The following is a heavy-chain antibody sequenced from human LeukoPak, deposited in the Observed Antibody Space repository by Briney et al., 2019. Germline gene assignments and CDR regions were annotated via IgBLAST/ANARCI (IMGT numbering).Heavy chain of an antibody. CDR2: ISSSGSTI. CDR3: ARDHEMVRGVIRSSFDY. D-gene: IGHD3-10*01. V-gene: IGHV3-48*03. Sequence: GGSLRLSCAASGFTFSSYEMNWVRQAPGKRLEWVSYISSSGSTIYYADSVKGRFTISRDNAKNSLYLQMNSLRAEDTAVYYCARDHEMVRGVIRSSFDYWGQGTLVTVSS. J-gene: IGHJ4*02. CDR1: GFTFSSYE.